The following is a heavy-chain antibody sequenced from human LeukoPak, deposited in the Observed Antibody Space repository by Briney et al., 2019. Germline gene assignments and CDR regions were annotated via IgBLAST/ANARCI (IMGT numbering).Heavy chain of an antibody. Sequence: SETLSLTCAVYGGSFSGYYWSWIRQPPGKGLEWIGEINHSGSTNYNPSLKSRVTISVDTSKNQFSLKLSSVTAADTAVYYCVRGSVVVVAATVFDYWGQGTLVTVSS. CDR2: INHSGST. CDR1: GGSFSGYY. J-gene: IGHJ4*02. CDR3: VRGSVVVVAATVFDY. V-gene: IGHV4-34*01. D-gene: IGHD2-15*01.